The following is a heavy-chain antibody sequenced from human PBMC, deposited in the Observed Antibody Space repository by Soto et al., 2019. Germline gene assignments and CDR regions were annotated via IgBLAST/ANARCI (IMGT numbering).Heavy chain of an antibody. CDR3: AHGRSSGWNKSDFDY. Sequence: QITLKESGPTLVKPTQTLTLTCTFSGLSLSSSGVGVGWIRQPPGKALEWIALIYWDDDKRYSPSLKSSGTITKETSRNHVVLTRTIMDPVDTATYYCAHGRSSGWNKSDFDYWGQGTLVIVSS. J-gene: IGHJ4*02. CDR2: IYWDDDK. CDR1: GLSLSSSGVG. V-gene: IGHV2-5*02. D-gene: IGHD6-19*01.